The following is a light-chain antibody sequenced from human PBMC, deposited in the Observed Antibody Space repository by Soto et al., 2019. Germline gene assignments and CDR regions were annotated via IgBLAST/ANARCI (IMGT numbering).Light chain of an antibody. Sequence: EIVMTQSPATLSVSPGERATLSCRASQSVSSNLAWFQQKPGQAPRLLISGASNRASDIPDRFSGSGSWTDFTLTISRLEPEDLAVYYCLQYGSSPHTFGQGTRLEIK. J-gene: IGKJ5*01. CDR3: LQYGSSPHT. CDR1: QSVSSN. V-gene: IGKV3-20*01. CDR2: GAS.